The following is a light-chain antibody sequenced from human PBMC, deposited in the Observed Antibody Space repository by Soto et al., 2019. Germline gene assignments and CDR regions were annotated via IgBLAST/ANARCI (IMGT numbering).Light chain of an antibody. CDR2: AAS. CDR3: QQYYSYPRFT. CDR1: QGISSY. J-gene: IGKJ3*01. Sequence: AIRMTQSPSSLSASTGDRVTITCRASQGISSYLAWYQQKPGKAPKLLLYAASTLQSGVPSRFSGSGSGTDFTLTISGLQSEDFASYYCQQYYSYPRFTFGPGTKVDIK. V-gene: IGKV1-8*01.